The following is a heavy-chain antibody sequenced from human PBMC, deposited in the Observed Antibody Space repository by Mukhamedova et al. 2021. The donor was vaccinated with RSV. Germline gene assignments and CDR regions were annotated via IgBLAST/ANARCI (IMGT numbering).Heavy chain of an antibody. Sequence: NYNPSLKSRVTISVDTSKNQFSLKLSSVIAADTAVYYCARSLNWGSLVGAFDIWGQGTMVTVSS. CDR3: ARSLNWGSLVGAFDI. J-gene: IGHJ3*02. V-gene: IGHV4-59*01. D-gene: IGHD7-27*01.